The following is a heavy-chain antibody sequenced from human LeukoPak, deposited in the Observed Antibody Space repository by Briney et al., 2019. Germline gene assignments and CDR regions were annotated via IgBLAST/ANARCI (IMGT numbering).Heavy chain of an antibody. CDR1: DVSISSGDYY. J-gene: IGHJ6*02. CDR3: ANSGNSYYYYGMDV. D-gene: IGHD4-23*01. V-gene: IGHV4-30-4*01. Sequence: SETLSLTCTVSDVSISSGDYYWSWVRQPPGKGLEWIGYIYYSGSTYYNPSLKSRVTISVDTSKNQFSLKLSSVTAADTAVYYCANSGNSYYYYGMDVWGQGTTVTVSS. CDR2: IYYSGST.